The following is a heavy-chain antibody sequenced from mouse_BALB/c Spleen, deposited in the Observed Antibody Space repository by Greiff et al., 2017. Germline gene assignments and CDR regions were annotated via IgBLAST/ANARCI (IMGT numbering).Heavy chain of an antibody. D-gene: IGHD1-1*01. CDR3: ARWDYGSSYAYFDY. Sequence: VQVVESGPGLVAPSQSLSITCTVSGFSLTSYGVHWVRQPPGKGLEWLGVIWAGGSTNYNSALMSRLSISKDNSKSQVFLKMNSLQTDDTAMYYCARWDYGSSYAYFDYWGQGTTLTVSS. CDR2: IWAGGST. V-gene: IGHV2-9*02. CDR1: GFSLTSYG. J-gene: IGHJ2*01.